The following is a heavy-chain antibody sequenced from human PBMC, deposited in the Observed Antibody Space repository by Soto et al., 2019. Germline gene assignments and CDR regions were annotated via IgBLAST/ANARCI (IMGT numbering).Heavy chain of an antibody. V-gene: IGHV3-33*01. CDR3: ARATRYYDFWSGYSPQNYYGMDV. CDR2: IWYDGSNK. D-gene: IGHD3-3*01. J-gene: IGHJ6*02. CDR1: GFTFSSYG. Sequence: SFVRVYCAESGFTFSSYGMHWVRQAPGKGLEWVAVIWYDGSNKYYADSVKGRFTISRDNSKNTLYLQMNSLRAEDTAVYYCARATRYYDFWSGYSPQNYYGMDVWGQGTTVTVSS.